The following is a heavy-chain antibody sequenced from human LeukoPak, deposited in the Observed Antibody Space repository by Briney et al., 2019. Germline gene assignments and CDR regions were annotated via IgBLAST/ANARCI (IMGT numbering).Heavy chain of an antibody. CDR3: ARGLRISTSATNYYYYMDL. CDR2: ISAYNGNT. CDR1: GYTFTSYG. D-gene: IGHD4-17*01. Sequence: ASVKVSCTASGYTFTSYGISWVRQAPGQRLEWMGWISAYNGNTNYAQKLQGRVTMTTDTSTSTTYMEISSLRSDDTAVYSCARGLRISTSATNYYYYMDLWGTGTKVTVSS. V-gene: IGHV1-18*01. J-gene: IGHJ6*03.